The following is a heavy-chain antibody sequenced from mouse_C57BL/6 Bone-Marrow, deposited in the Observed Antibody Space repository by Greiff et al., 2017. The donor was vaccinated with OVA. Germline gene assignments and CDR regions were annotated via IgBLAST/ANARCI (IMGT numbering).Heavy chain of an antibody. CDR1: GYTFTSYW. D-gene: IGHD2-4*01. CDR2: IDPSDSYT. V-gene: IGHV1-50*01. CDR3: ARDYDYDGTYWYFDV. Sequence: QVQLKQPGAELVKPGASVKLSCKASGYTFTSYWMQWVKQRPGQGLEWIGEIDPSDSYTNYNQKFKGKATLTVDTSSSTAYMPLSSLTSEDSAVYYCARDYDYDGTYWYFDVWGTGTTVTVSS. J-gene: IGHJ1*03.